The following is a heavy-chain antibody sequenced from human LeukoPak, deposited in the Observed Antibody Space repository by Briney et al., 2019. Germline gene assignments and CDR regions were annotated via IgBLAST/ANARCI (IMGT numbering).Heavy chain of an antibody. CDR1: GYTFTSYG. Sequence: ASVKVSCKASGYTFTSYGISWVRQAPGQGLEWMGWISAYNGNTNYAQKLQGRVTMTTDTSTSTAYMELRSLRSEDTAVYYCARALAAAGESLLAGMDVWGQGTTVTVSS. V-gene: IGHV1-18*01. D-gene: IGHD6-13*01. CDR2: ISAYNGNT. CDR3: ARALAAAGESLLAGMDV. J-gene: IGHJ6*02.